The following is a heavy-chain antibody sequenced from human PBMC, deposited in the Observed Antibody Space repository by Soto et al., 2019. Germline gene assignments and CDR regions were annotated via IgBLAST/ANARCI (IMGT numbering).Heavy chain of an antibody. D-gene: IGHD2-15*01. J-gene: IGHJ4*02. V-gene: IGHV3-49*03. CDR3: TRELGIVVVVAADY. Sequence: GGSLRLSCTASGFTFGDYAMSWFRQAPGKGLEWVGFIRSKAYGGTTEYAASVKGRFTISRDDSKSIAYLQMNSLKTEDTAVYYCTRELGIVVVVAADYWGQGTLVTFSS. CDR2: IRSKAYGGTT. CDR1: GFTFGDYA.